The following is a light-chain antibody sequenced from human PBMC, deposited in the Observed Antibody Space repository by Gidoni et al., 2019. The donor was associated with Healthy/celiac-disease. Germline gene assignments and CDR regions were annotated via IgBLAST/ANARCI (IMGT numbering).Light chain of an antibody. CDR2: RNK. CDR3: AAWDDSLSGRV. V-gene: IGLV1-47*01. J-gene: IGLJ3*02. CDR1: RSNIGSNY. Sequence: QSVLTQPPSASGTPGQRVTISCSGSRSNIGSNYVYLYQQLPGTAPKLLIYRNKPRPSGVPDRFSGSKSGTSASLAISGLRSEDEADYYCAAWDDSLSGRVFGGGTKLTVL.